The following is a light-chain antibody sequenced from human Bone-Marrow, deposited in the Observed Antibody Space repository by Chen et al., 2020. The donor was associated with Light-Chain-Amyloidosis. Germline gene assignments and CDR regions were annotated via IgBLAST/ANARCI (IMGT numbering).Light chain of an antibody. CDR3: QEYKRYCWT. V-gene: IGKV1-5*01. J-gene: IGKJ1*01. CDR2: DAS. CDR1: QRSW. Sequence: DIQMTQSPSTLSASVGDRVTITCGASQRSWLAWYQQKPGKAPKLLMYDASSRESGDPSRFSGSGSGTELSQTSSSLQSDEFATYYGQEYKRYCWTFGQGTKVEIK.